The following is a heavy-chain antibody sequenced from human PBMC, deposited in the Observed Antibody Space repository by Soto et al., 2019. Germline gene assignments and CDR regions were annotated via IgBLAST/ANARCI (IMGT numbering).Heavy chain of an antibody. Sequence: QVQLVESGGGVVQPGRSLRLSCAASGFTFSSYGMHWVRQAPGKGLEWVAGIWHDGSNKYYADSVKGRFTISRHNSKNTLYLQMNRMRAEDTAVSYCARDISPMDRRVILGMDVWGQGTTVTVSS. V-gene: IGHV3-33*01. D-gene: IGHD3-10*01. CDR1: GFTFSSYG. J-gene: IGHJ6*02. CDR2: IWHDGSNK. CDR3: ARDISPMDRRVILGMDV.